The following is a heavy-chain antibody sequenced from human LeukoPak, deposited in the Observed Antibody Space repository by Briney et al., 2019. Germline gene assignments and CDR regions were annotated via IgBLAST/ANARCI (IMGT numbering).Heavy chain of an antibody. CDR1: GFTFSNAW. J-gene: IGHJ4*02. Sequence: PGGSLTLSCSASGFTFSNAWMSWVRQAPGKGLEWVGRIKSNTDGGTTEYAAPVKGRFTISRDDSKSIAYLQMNSLKTEDTAVYYCTRGWYSSSSLDYWGQGTLVTVSS. CDR3: TRGWYSSSSLDY. CDR2: IKSNTDGGTT. D-gene: IGHD6-6*01. V-gene: IGHV3-15*01.